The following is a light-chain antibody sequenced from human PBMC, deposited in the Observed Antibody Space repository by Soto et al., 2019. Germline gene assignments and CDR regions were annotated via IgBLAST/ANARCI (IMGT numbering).Light chain of an antibody. V-gene: IGLV2-8*01. CDR3: SSSAGIYHYLV. J-gene: IGLJ3*02. CDR2: EVS. CDR1: SSDVGGYNY. Sequence: QSALTQPPSASGSPGQSVTISCTGTSSDVGGYNYVSWYQQHPGKAPKVMIYEVSKRPSGVPDRFSGSKSSNTASLTVSGLQAEDEADYYCSSSAGIYHYLVFGGGTKLTVL.